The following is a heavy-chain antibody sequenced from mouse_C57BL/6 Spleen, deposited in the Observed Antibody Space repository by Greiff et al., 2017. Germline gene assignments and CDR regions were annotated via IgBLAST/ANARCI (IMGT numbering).Heavy chain of an antibody. CDR3: ARSGGLLYYFDY. CDR2: IYPRSGNT. J-gene: IGHJ2*01. Sequence: VQLVESGAELARPGASVKLSCKASGYTFTSYGISWVKQRTGQGLEWIGEIYPRSGNTYYNEKFKGKATLTADKSSSTAYMELRSLTSEDSAVYFCARSGGLLYYFDYWGQGTTLTVSS. D-gene: IGHD1-1*01. V-gene: IGHV1-81*01. CDR1: GYTFTSYG.